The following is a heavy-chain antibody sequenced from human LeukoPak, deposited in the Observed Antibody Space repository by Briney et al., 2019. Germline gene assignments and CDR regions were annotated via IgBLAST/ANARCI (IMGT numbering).Heavy chain of an antibody. J-gene: IGHJ4*02. D-gene: IGHD2-2*01. CDR3: ARDCGYSSCYHFDY. Sequence: GGSLRLSCAASGFTFSTYSMTWVRQAPGKGLEWVSYISSSSSIYYADSVKGRFTISRDNAKNSLYLQMNSLRGEDTAVYYCARDCGYSSCYHFDYWGLGTLVTVSS. CDR2: ISSSSSI. V-gene: IGHV3-48*01. CDR1: GFTFSTYS.